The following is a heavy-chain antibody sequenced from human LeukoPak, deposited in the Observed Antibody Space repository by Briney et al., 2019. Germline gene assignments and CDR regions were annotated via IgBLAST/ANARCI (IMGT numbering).Heavy chain of an antibody. D-gene: IGHD6-19*01. V-gene: IGHV3-13*01. CDR2: IGIRGDT. Sequence: GGSLRLSCAASGFTFIDYDMHWVRPVIGKGLEWVSAIGIRGDTHYSGSVKGRFTISRENAEGSLYLQMNSLRAEDTAVYYCARGGIQVSGIDEFDYWGQGTLVTVSS. CDR3: ARGGIQVSGIDEFDY. J-gene: IGHJ4*02. CDR1: GFTFIDYD.